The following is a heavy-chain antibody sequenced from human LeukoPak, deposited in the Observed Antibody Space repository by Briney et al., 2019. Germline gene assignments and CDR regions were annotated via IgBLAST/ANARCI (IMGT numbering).Heavy chain of an antibody. J-gene: IGHJ4*02. CDR3: ARLGIVPAGIDY. V-gene: IGHV1-2*02. Sequence: ASVKVSCKASGYTFSGYYIHWVRQAPGQGLECMGWINPNSGGTNYAQMFQGRVTMTRDTSITTAYMELSRLRYDDTALYYCARLGIVPAGIDYWGQGTLLTVSS. D-gene: IGHD6-13*01. CDR2: INPNSGGT. CDR1: GYTFSGYY.